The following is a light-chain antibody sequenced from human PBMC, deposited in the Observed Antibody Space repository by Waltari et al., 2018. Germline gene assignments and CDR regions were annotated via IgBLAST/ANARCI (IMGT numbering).Light chain of an antibody. Sequence: QSALTPPPSASGSPGQSVTISCTGRSSDVGNYNYVSWYQQHPGKAPKLMIYEVTKRPSGVPDRFSGSKSGNTASLTVSGLQAEDEADYYCSSYAGSNNLMFGGGTKVTVL. CDR2: EVT. V-gene: IGLV2-8*01. CDR3: SSYAGSNNLM. CDR1: SSDVGNYNY. J-gene: IGLJ3*02.